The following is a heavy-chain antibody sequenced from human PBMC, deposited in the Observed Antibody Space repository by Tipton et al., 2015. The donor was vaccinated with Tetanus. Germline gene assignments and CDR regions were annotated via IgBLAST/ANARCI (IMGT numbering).Heavy chain of an antibody. J-gene: IGHJ4*02. CDR2: IYTSGST. V-gene: IGHV4-4*07. CDR3: ARDSGDTAMGGLDY. Sequence: TLSLTCTVSGGSISSYYWSWIRQPAGKGLEWIGRIYTSGSTNYNPSLKSRVTMSVDTSKNQFSLKLSSVTAADTAVYYCARDSGDTAMGGLDYWGQGTLVTVSS. D-gene: IGHD5-18*01. CDR1: GGSISSYY.